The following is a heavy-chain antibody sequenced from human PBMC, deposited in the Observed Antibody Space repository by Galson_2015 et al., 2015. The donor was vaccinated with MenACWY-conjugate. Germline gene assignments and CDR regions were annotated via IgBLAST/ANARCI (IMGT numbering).Heavy chain of an antibody. V-gene: IGHV3-7*03. CDR1: GFNFRGDW. Sequence: FLRFSCAASGFNFRGDWMTWVRQAPGKGLEWVANIKEDGSEKYYADPVKGRFTISGDNAKNSLYLQMNRLRDEDAAVYYCTRDVGDSWGQGTLVAVSS. J-gene: IGHJ4*02. D-gene: IGHD2-21*02. CDR3: TRDVGDS. CDR2: IKEDGSEK.